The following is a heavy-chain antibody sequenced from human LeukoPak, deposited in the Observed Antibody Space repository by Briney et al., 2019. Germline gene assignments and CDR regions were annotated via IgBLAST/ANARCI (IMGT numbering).Heavy chain of an antibody. CDR2: VSGDGFST. V-gene: IGHV3-23*01. Sequence: PGGSLRLSCAASGFTFSTYAMSWVRQAPGKGLEWVSAVSGDGFSTFYADSVEGRFSISRDNSKNTLYLQMNSLRAADTAVYYCAKFRVVTTSRGVGLDYWGQGTLVTVSS. CDR1: GFTFSTYA. D-gene: IGHD3-22*01. J-gene: IGHJ4*02. CDR3: AKFRVVTTSRGVGLDY.